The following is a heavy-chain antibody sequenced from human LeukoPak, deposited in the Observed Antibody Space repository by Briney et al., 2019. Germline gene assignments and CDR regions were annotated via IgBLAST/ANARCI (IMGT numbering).Heavy chain of an antibody. CDR2: INPSGGST. V-gene: IGHV1-46*01. CDR3: ARDLRDNYDFWSGYISN. Sequence: ASVKVSCKASGYNFISYYMHWVRQAPGQGLEWMGIINPSGGSTSYAQKFQGRVTMTRDTSISTAYMELSRLRSDDTAVYYCARDLRDNYDFWSGYISNWGQGTLVTVSS. CDR1: GYNFISYY. J-gene: IGHJ4*02. D-gene: IGHD3-3*01.